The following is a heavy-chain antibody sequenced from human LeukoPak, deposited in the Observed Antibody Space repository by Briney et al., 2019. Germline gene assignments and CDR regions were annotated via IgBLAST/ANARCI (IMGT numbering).Heavy chain of an antibody. J-gene: IGHJ4*02. CDR2: INHSGYT. V-gene: IGHV4-34*01. D-gene: IGHD4-17*01. CDR1: GVSFNDYY. CDR3: TRMTTGHDY. Sequence: PSETLPLTCAVSGVSFNDYYWSWVRQTPGKGLEWIGEINHSGYTNDSPSLKSRVTLSIDTSRKQFSLNVRSVTVADTGIYYCTRMTTGHDYWGQGTLVTVSS.